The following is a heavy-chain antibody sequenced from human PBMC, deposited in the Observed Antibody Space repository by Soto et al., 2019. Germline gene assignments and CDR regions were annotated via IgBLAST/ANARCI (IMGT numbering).Heavy chain of an antibody. CDR3: ARVKYSPPSYYYYGMDV. CDR2: ISAYNGNT. CDR1: GYTFTSYG. Sequence: QVQLVQSGAEVKKPGASVKVSCKASGYTFTSYGISWVRQAPGQGLEWLGWISAYNGNTNYAQKLQGRVTMTTDTSTRTAYMELRSLRSDDTAGYYCARVKYSPPSYYYYGMDVWGQGTTVTVSS. J-gene: IGHJ6*02. V-gene: IGHV1-18*01. D-gene: IGHD5-18*01.